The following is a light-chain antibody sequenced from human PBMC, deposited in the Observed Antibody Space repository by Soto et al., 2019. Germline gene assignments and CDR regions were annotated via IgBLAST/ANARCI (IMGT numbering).Light chain of an antibody. CDR2: GAS. J-gene: IGKJ1*01. CDR3: KQYGSAAWT. V-gene: IGKV3-20*01. CDR1: QSVSSSY. Sequence: EVVLTQSPGTLPLSPGERATLSCRASQSVSSSYLAWYQQKPGQAPRLLIYGASSRASGIPDRFSGSGSGTDFILNISRMEAEDFVVYYCKQYGSAAWTFGQGTKVEIK.